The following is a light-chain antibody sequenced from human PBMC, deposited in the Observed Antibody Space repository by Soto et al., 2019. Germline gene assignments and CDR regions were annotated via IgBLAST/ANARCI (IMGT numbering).Light chain of an antibody. V-gene: IGLV1-40*01. Sequence: QSVLTQPPSVSGAPGQRVTISCTGSSSNIGAGYDVHWYQQFPGTAPKLLIYANNNRPSGVPDRFSASKSGTSASLAITGLQADDEADYYCQSSDTNLRGVFGTGTKLTVL. CDR2: ANN. CDR3: QSSDTNLRGV. J-gene: IGLJ1*01. CDR1: SSNIGAGYD.